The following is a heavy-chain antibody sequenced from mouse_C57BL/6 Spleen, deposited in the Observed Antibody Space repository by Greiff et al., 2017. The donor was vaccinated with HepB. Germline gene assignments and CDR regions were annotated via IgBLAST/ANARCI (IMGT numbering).Heavy chain of an antibody. CDR1: GYAFSSYW. J-gene: IGHJ3*01. Sequence: QVHVKQSGAELVKPGASVKISCKASGYAFSSYWMNWVKQRPGKGLELIGQIYPGDGDTNYNGKFKGKATLTADKSSSTAYMQLSSLTSEDSAVYFCARGRGLSYWGQGTLVTVSA. V-gene: IGHV1-80*01. CDR3: ARGRGLSY. D-gene: IGHD3-1*01. CDR2: IYPGDGDT.